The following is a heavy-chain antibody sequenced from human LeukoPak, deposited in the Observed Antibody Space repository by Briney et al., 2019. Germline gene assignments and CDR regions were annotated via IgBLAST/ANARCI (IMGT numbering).Heavy chain of an antibody. J-gene: IGHJ3*02. CDR1: GFTFSDYY. D-gene: IGHD6-19*01. Sequence: GGSLRLSCAASGFTFSDYYMSWIRQAPGKGLEWVSYISSSGSTIYYADSVKGRFTISRDNAKNSLYLQMNSLRAEDTAVYYCAREVSRWLVRGAFDIWGQGTMVTVSS. CDR3: AREVSRWLVRGAFDI. CDR2: ISSSGSTI. V-gene: IGHV3-11*01.